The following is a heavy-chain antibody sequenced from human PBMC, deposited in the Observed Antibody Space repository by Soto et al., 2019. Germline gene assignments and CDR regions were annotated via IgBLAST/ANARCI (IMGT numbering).Heavy chain of an antibody. Sequence: QVQLQESGPGLVKPSQTLSLTCTVSGGSISSGNYYWSWVRQHPGKGLEWIGYIYYSGSTFYNPSLKSRVTLSVDTSKNQFSLKLSSVTAADTAVYYCARDRGDGYNPYYYYRMDVWGQGTTVTVSS. CDR2: IYYSGST. CDR3: ARDRGDGYNPYYYYRMDV. CDR1: GGSISSGNYY. D-gene: IGHD3-10*01. J-gene: IGHJ6*02. V-gene: IGHV4-31*03.